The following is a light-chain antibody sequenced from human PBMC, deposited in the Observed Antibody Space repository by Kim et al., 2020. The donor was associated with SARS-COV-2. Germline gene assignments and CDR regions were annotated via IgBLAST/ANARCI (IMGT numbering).Light chain of an antibody. CDR2: DVS. V-gene: IGKV1-33*01. J-gene: IGKJ2*01. Sequence: DIQLTQSPSSLSASVGDRVTISCQANQVIDKSLNWYHQKPGSAPKLLIYDVSNLQKGVPSRFSGSGSGTDFTLSIDSVRPEDAGMFYCHQYDDVPYTFGQGTKLEI. CDR3: HQYDDVPYT. CDR1: QVIDKS.